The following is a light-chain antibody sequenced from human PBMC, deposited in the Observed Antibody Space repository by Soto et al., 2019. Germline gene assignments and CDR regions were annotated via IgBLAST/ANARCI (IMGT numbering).Light chain of an antibody. CDR1: SSDVGGYNY. J-gene: IGLJ2*01. V-gene: IGLV2-14*01. CDR3: SSYTRRSTHVV. Sequence: QSVLTQPASVSGSPGQSITISCTGTSSDVGGYNYVSWYQQHPGKAPKLMIYEVSNRPSGVSNRFSGSKSGNTASLTISGLHAEYEADYYCSSYTRRSTHVVFGGGTKLTVL. CDR2: EVS.